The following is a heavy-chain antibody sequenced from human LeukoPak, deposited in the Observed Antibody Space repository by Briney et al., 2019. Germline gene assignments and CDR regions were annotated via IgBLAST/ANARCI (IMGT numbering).Heavy chain of an antibody. Sequence: ASVKVSCKAFGYRFTGYYIHWVRQAPGQGLEWMGWINPNSGDTNSAQKFQGRVTMTRDTSISTAYMELSRLKSDDTAVHYCAIASDWYYFDHWGQGTLVTVSS. J-gene: IGHJ4*02. D-gene: IGHD6-19*01. CDR2: INPNSGDT. CDR1: GYRFTGYY. CDR3: AIASDWYYFDH. V-gene: IGHV1-2*02.